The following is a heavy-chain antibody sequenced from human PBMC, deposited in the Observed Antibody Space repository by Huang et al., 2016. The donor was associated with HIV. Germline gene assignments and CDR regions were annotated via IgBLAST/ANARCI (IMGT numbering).Heavy chain of an antibody. CDR1: GDSFSDFF. J-gene: IGHJ4*02. CDR3: VRGRGTSWSFFDT. CDR2: INHVGKT. Sequence: QVRLDQWGAGLLKPSETLSLTCAVYGDSFSDFFWSWIRQSPGKGLEGIGEINHVGKTNYNPSLKSRVTIAVDTSKNQFSLKLKSVTVEDTSMYCCVRGRGTSWSFFDTWGQGSLVTVFS. D-gene: IGHD2-2*01. V-gene: IGHV4-34*01.